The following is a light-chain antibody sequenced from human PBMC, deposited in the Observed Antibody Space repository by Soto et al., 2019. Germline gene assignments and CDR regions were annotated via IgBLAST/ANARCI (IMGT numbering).Light chain of an antibody. J-gene: IGKJ2*02. CDR2: AAF. CDR1: QGIRND. Sequence: DIQMTQSPSFLSASVGDRVTITCRASQGIRNDLAWYQQKPGKAPNRLIYAAFSLQSGVPSMFSGSGSGTDFTLTISGVQPEDFATYYCLQHNTYPCTFGQGTKLEIK. CDR3: LQHNTYPCT. V-gene: IGKV1-17*01.